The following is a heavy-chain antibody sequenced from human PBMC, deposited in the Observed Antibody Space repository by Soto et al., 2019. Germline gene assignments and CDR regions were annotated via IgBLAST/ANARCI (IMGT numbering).Heavy chain of an antibody. J-gene: IGHJ4*02. CDR2: IKSKSDGETA. Sequence: PGGSLRLSFAASGLTFSNVWMTWVRQAPGKGLEWVGRIKSKSDGETADVAAPVKGRFTISRDDSKNTVFLEMNSLKSEDAALYYCAITAMINRDSSTSFDCWGQGT. V-gene: IGHV3-15*01. CDR3: AITAMINRDSSTSFDC. CDR1: GLTFSNVW. D-gene: IGHD5-18*01.